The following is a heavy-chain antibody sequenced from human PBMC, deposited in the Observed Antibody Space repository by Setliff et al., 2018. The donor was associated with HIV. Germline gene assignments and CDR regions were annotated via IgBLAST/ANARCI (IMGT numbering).Heavy chain of an antibody. CDR3: AREIGDYYDSSGYYPPTDYYYGMDV. Sequence: GASVKVSCKASGYTFTSYDISWVRQAPGQGLEWMGWISAYNGNTNYAQKLQGRVTMTTDTSTSTAYMELRSLRSDDTAVYYCAREIGDYYDSSGYYPPTDYYYGMDVWGQGTTVTV. D-gene: IGHD3-22*01. CDR1: GYTFTSYD. V-gene: IGHV1-18*01. J-gene: IGHJ6*02. CDR2: ISAYNGNT.